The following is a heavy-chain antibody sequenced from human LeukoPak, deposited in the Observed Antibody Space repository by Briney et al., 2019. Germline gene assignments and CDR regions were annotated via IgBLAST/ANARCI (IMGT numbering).Heavy chain of an antibody. CDR3: ARDYYGSGSYYFDY. CDR2: FYTSWST. V-gene: IGHV4-4*07. J-gene: IGHJ4*02. Sequence: SETLSLTCTVSVGSISSYYWSCIRRPAGKGLEGIGRFYTSWSTNYNPSLKSRVTMSVETSKNQFPMKLSSVTAADTAVYYCARDYYGSGSYYFDYWGQGTLVTVSS. D-gene: IGHD3-10*01. CDR1: VGSISSYY.